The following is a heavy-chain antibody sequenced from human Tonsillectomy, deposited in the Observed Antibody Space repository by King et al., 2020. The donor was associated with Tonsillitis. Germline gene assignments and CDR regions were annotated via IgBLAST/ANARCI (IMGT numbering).Heavy chain of an antibody. J-gene: IGHJ4*02. D-gene: IGHD5-24*01. Sequence: QLVQSGGGVVQPGRSLRLSCAASGFTFSSYGMHWVRQAPGKGLEWVAVISYDGSNKYYADSVKGRFTISRDNSKNTLYLQMNSLRAEDTAVYYCAKDESEYRWLQSGFDYWGQGTLVTVSS. V-gene: IGHV3-30*18. CDR1: GFTFSSYG. CDR2: ISYDGSNK. CDR3: AKDESEYRWLQSGFDY.